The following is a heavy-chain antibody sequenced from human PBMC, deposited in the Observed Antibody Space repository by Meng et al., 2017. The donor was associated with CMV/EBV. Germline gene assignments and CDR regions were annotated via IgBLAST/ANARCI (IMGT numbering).Heavy chain of an antibody. CDR1: GYTFTSYY. D-gene: IGHD6-13*01. Sequence: ASVEVSCKASGYTFTSYYMHWVRQAPGQGLEWMGIINPSGGSTSYAQKFQGRVTMTRDTSTSTVYIELSSLRYEDTAVYYCASTITYSIAAAGRNWFDPWGQGTLVTVSS. V-gene: IGHV1-46*01. CDR3: ASTITYSIAAAGRNWFDP. CDR2: INPSGGST. J-gene: IGHJ5*02.